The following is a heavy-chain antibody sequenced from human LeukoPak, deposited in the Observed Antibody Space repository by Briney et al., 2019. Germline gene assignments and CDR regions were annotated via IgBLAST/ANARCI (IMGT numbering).Heavy chain of an antibody. J-gene: IGHJ4*02. CDR2: IYHGGST. CDR1: GASITTGAYY. D-gene: IGHD6-13*01. Sequence: SQTLSLTCTVSGASITTGAYYWTYIRQSPGKDLEWIGYIYHGGSTYYNPSLKSRVTISVDTSKNQFSLKLSSVTAADTAVYYCARRSSSWYAEFDYWGQETLVTVSS. V-gene: IGHV4-30-2*06. CDR3: ARRSSSWYAEFDY.